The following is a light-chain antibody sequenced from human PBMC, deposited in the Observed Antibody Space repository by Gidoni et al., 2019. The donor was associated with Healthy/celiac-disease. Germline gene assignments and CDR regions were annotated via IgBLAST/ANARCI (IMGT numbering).Light chain of an antibody. CDR3: QQRSNWPL. CDR1: QSVSSY. V-gene: IGKV3-11*01. CDR2: DAS. J-gene: IGKJ2*01. Sequence: EIVLTQSPATLSLSPGERATLSCRASQSVSSYLAWYQQKPGQAPRLLIYDASNRATGIPARFSGSGSGTDFTLTIISLEPEDFAVYYCQQRSNWPLFGQXTKLEIK.